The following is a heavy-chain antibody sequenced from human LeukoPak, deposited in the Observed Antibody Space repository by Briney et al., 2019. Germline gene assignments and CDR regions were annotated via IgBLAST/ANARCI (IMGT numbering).Heavy chain of an antibody. CDR3: AREAKYSSSSWFDP. D-gene: IGHD6-13*01. CDR2: ISSSGSTI. J-gene: IGHJ5*02. Sequence: GGSLRLSCAASGFTFSSYEMNWVRQAPGKGLGWVSYISSSGSTIYYADSVKGRFTISRDNAKNSLYLQMNSLRAEDTAVYYCAREAKYSSSSWFDPWGQGTLVTVSS. CDR1: GFTFSSYE. V-gene: IGHV3-48*03.